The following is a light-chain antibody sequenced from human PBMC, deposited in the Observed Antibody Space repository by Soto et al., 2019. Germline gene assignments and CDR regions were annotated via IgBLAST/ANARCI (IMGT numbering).Light chain of an antibody. CDR2: DVS. Sequence: SALTQPASVSGSPGQSITISCTGTISDVGGYNYVSWYQQHPGKAPKLVIYDVSNRPSGVSNRFSGSKSGNTASLTISGLRAEDEADYYCSSYTSSRTLDVVFGGGTKLTVL. CDR1: ISDVGGYNY. V-gene: IGLV2-14*03. J-gene: IGLJ2*01. CDR3: SSYTSSRTLDVV.